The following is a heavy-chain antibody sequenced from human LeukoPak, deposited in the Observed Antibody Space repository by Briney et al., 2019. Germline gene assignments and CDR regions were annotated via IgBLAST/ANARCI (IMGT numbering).Heavy chain of an antibody. Sequence: GGSLRLSCAASGFTFSNYAMTWVRQAPGKGLEWVSAMSGSGDGTYYADSVKGRFTISRDNSKNTLYLQMNSLRAEDTAVYYCAKMMGQRLYDYCMDVWGKGTTVTVSS. CDR3: AKMMGQRLYDYCMDV. D-gene: IGHD3-16*01. CDR1: GFTFSNYA. J-gene: IGHJ6*03. V-gene: IGHV3-23*01. CDR2: MSGSGDGT.